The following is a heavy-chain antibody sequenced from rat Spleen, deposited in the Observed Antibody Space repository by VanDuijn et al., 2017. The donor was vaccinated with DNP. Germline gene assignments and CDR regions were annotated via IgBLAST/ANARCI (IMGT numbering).Heavy chain of an antibody. CDR1: GFSFSHFP. CDR3: VGSSVLTRVVDY. V-gene: IGHV5-46*01. D-gene: IGHD1-12*01. Sequence: EVQLVESGGGLVQPGRSMRLSCAASGFSFSHFPMAWVRQAPARSLEWVATITTSGNDAYYGDSVKGRFTISRDNARNILYLQMNSLRSEDTVIYYYVGSSVLTRVVDYLGEVVMVTVSS. J-gene: IGHJ2*01. CDR2: ITTSGNDA.